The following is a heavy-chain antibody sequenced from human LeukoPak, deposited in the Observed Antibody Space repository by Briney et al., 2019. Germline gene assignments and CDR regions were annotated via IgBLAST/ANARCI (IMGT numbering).Heavy chain of an antibody. Sequence: ASVKVSCKASGYTLTSYYMHWVRQAPGQGLEWMGIINPSGGSTSYAQKFQGRVTMTRDTSTSTVYMELSSLRSEDTAVYYCARVGLERHFDYWGQGTLVTVSS. CDR2: INPSGGST. J-gene: IGHJ4*02. CDR3: ARVGLERHFDY. V-gene: IGHV1-46*01. CDR1: GYTLTSYY. D-gene: IGHD1-1*01.